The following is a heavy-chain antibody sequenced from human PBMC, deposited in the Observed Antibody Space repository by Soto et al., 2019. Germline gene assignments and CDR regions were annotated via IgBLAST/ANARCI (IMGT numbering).Heavy chain of an antibody. D-gene: IGHD1-26*01. J-gene: IGHJ4*02. CDR2: ISGTGDRT. Sequence: EVQLLESGGGLVQPGGSLRLSCAASGFTFNSHAMGWVRQAPGKGLYWVASISGTGDRTQYADSVKGRFTISRDNSKDTLYLQMNSLSAEDTAVYYCTTDLGGELDNWGQGTLVTVSS. V-gene: IGHV3-23*01. CDR3: TTDLGGELDN. CDR1: GFTFNSHA.